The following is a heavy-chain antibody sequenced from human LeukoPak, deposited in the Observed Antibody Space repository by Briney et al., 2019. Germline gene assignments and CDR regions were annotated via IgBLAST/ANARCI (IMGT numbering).Heavy chain of an antibody. V-gene: IGHV4-59*01. J-gene: IGHJ4*02. Sequence: SETLSLTCTVSGGSISSYYWSWTRQPPGKGLEWIGYIYYSGSTNYNPSLKSRVTISVDTSKNQFSLKLSSVTAADTAVYYCARSHYYDSWDYWGQGTLVTVSS. CDR3: ARSHYYDSWDY. CDR1: GGSISSYY. CDR2: IYYSGST. D-gene: IGHD3-22*01.